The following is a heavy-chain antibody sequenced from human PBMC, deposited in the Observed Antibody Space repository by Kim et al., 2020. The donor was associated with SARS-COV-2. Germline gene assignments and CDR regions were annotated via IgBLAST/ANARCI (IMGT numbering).Heavy chain of an antibody. V-gene: IGHV3-30*18. CDR2: ISYDGSNK. D-gene: IGHD1-26*01. J-gene: IGHJ4*02. CDR3: AKDSSRGWELPDY. Sequence: GGSLRLSCAASGFTFSSYGMHWVRQAPGKGLEWVAVISYDGSNKYYADSVKGRFTISRDNSKNTLYLQMNGLRAEDTAVYYCAKDSSRGWELPDYGGQGT. CDR1: GFTFSSYG.